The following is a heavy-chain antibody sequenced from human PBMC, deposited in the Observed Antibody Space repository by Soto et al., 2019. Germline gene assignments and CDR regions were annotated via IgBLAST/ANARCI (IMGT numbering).Heavy chain of an antibody. CDR2: FSNGGST. Sequence: PSETLSLTCSVSGDSINNYYWAWIRQSPGKGLEWIVFFSNGGSTNYNPSLKSRVSISVDTPKNHFSLDLTSVTAADTAVYYCARVGARYCSGTTCPMASWGKGTPVTVSS. J-gene: IGHJ5*02. V-gene: IGHV4-59*01. D-gene: IGHD6-19*01. CDR1: GDSINNYY. CDR3: ARVGARYCSGTTCPMAS.